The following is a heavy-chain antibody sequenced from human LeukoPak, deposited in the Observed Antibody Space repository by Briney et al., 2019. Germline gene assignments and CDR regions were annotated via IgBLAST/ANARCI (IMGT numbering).Heavy chain of an antibody. CDR2: IDYSGST. V-gene: IGHV4-39*01. CDR1: GGSIRRSSYY. CDR3: ARWEESDGFDI. D-gene: IGHD1-26*01. Sequence: SETLSLTCTVSGGSIRRSSYYWGWIRQPPGKGLEWIGSIDYSGSTNDNPSLKSRVTISIDMSKNQSSLKLSSVTAADTAVYYCARWEESDGFDIWGQGTMVTVSS. J-gene: IGHJ3*02.